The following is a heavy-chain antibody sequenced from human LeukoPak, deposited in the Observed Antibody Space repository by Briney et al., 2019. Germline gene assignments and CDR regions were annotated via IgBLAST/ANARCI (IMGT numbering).Heavy chain of an antibody. Sequence: SETLSLTCTVSGGSISRYYWSWIRQPLGKGLEWIGYIYYSGSTNFNPSLKSRVTISVDTSKNQFSLKLSSVTAADTAVYYCARGYGETSTRWGQGTLVTVSS. CDR3: ARGYGETSTR. CDR2: IYYSGST. J-gene: IGHJ4*02. V-gene: IGHV4-59*01. D-gene: IGHD4-17*01. CDR1: GGSISRYY.